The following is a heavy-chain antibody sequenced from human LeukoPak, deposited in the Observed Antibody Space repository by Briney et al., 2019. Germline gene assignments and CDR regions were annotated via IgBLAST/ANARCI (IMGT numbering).Heavy chain of an antibody. V-gene: IGHV4-59*12. CDR1: GGSISSYY. CDR2: IYYSGST. J-gene: IGHJ4*02. CDR3: AMDTTVTTIRYFDY. Sequence: HLETLSLSCTVSGGSISSYYWSWIRQPPGKGLEWIGYIYYSGSTNYNPSLKSRVTISVDTSKNQFSLKLSSVTAADTAVYYCAMDTTVTTIRYFDYWGQGTLVTVSS. D-gene: IGHD4-17*01.